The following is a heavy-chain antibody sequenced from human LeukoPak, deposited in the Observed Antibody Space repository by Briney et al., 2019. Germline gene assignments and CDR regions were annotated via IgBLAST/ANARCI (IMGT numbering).Heavy chain of an antibody. CDR2: IYYSGTT. D-gene: IGHD4-11*01. Sequence: SETLSLTCTVSGDSIITRTYYWGWIRQPPGKGLEWIGSIYYSGTTHYNPSLKSRVTISVDTSENQFSLELHSVTAADTAVYYFARHFPLMDYTGCNQGCFDRCGQGTLVTVSS. CDR1: GDSIITRTYY. J-gene: IGHJ5*02. V-gene: IGHV4-39*01. CDR3: ARHFPLMDYTGCNQGCFDR.